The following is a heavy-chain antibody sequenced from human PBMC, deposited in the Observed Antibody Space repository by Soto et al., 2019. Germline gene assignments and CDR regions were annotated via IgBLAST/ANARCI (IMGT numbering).Heavy chain of an antibody. V-gene: IGHV1-46*01. J-gene: IGHJ4*02. D-gene: IGHD6-13*01. CDR2: INPRGFFT. Sequence: QVQLVQSGAEVKKPGASVKVSCKASGYTFTSYNIHWVRQAPGQGLEWVGMINPRGFFTTYAQKFRGRVTMTGDTATSVVYMELTNLRSEDTAMYYCARGFSAGKGSPPDFWGQGSLVTVSS. CDR1: GYTFTSYN. CDR3: ARGFSAGKGSPPDF.